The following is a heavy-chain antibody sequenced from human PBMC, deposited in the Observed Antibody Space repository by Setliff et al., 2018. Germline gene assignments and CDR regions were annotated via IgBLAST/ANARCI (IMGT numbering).Heavy chain of an antibody. CDR1: GFNFSNYW. D-gene: IGHD2-15*01. J-gene: IGHJ3*02. V-gene: IGHV3-30*02. Sequence: GGSLRLSCVVSGFNFSNYWMSWVRQVPGKGLEWVAFIRYDGNNKYYADSVKGRFTISRGTSQNTLFLQMNSLRPEDTGVYYCAKDAAAATGSFDIWGQGTMVTVSS. CDR2: IRYDGNNK. CDR3: AKDAAAATGSFDI.